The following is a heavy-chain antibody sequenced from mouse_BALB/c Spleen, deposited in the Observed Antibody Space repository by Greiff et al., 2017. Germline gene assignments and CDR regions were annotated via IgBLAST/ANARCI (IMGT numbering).Heavy chain of an antibody. CDR2: ISSGGSYT. J-gene: IGHJ2*01. Sequence: EVQLVESGGDLVKPGGSLKLSCAASGFTFSSYGMSWVRQTPDKRLEWVATISSGGSYTYYPDSVKGRFTISRDNAKNTLYLQMSSLKSEDTAMYYCARQTTPSSGLFDYWGQGTTLTVSS. V-gene: IGHV5-6*01. CDR1: GFTFSSYG. D-gene: IGHD1-2*01. CDR3: ARQTTPSSGLFDY.